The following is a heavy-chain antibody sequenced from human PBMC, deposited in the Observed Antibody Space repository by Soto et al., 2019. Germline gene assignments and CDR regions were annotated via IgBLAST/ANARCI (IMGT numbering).Heavy chain of an antibody. CDR1: GGSISSSSYY. D-gene: IGHD3-22*01. Sequence: SETLSLTCTVSGGSISSSSYYWGWIRQPPGKGLEWIGSIYYSGSAYYNPSLKSRVTISVDTSKNQFSLKLSSVTAADTAVYYCARDVSEGGYWVYWGQGTLGT. CDR2: IYYSGSA. J-gene: IGHJ4*02. V-gene: IGHV4-39*07. CDR3: ARDVSEGGYWVY.